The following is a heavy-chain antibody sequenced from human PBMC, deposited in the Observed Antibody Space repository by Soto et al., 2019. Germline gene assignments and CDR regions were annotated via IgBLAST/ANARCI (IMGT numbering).Heavy chain of an antibody. D-gene: IGHD2-15*01. J-gene: IGHJ6*03. Sequence: GGSLRLSCAASGFTFSSYGMHWVRQAPGKGLEWVAVIWYDGSNKHYADSVKGRFTISRDNSKNTLYLQMNSLRAEDTAVYYCARDVGYYYMDVWGKGTTVTVSS. CDR2: IWYDGSNK. CDR3: ARDVGYYYMDV. CDR1: GFTFSSYG. V-gene: IGHV3-33*01.